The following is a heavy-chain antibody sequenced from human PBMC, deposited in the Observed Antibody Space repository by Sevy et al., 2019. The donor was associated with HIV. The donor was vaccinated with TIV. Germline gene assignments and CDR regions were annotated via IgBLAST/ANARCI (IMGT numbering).Heavy chain of an antibody. CDR1: GGSFSGYY. CDR2: INHSGST. V-gene: IGHV4-34*01. CDR3: ARGRSPTD. J-gene: IGHJ4*02. Sequence: SDTLSLTCAVYGGSFSGYYWSWIRQPPGKGLEWIGEINHSGSTNYNPSLKSRVTISVDTSKNQFSLKLSSVTAADTAVYYCARGRSPTDWGQGTLVTVSS.